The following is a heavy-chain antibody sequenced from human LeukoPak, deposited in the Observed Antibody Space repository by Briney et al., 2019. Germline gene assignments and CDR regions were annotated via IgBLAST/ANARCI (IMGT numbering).Heavy chain of an antibody. Sequence: PGGSLRLSCAASGFTFSSYWMHWVRQAPGKGLVWVSRINSDGSSTSYADSVKGRFTISRDNAKKTLYLQMNSLRAEDTAVYYCARDMVRGVRPDVWGKGTTVTISS. CDR2: INSDGSST. CDR3: ARDMVRGVRPDV. V-gene: IGHV3-74*01. CDR1: GFTFSSYW. J-gene: IGHJ6*04. D-gene: IGHD3-10*01.